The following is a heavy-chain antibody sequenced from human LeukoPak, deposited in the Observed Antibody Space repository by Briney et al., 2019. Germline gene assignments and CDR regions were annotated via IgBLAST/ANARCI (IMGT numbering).Heavy chain of an antibody. CDR3: AGILRGSFDL. Sequence: PGGSLRLSCAASGFTFRSYWMTWVRQAPGRGLEWVSLIYSGGRSDYADSVKGRFIMSRDNSKNTLSLQMNSLSAEDTAVYYCAGILRGSFDLWGQGTLVTVSS. V-gene: IGHV3-53*01. J-gene: IGHJ3*01. CDR2: IYSGGRS. CDR1: GFTFRSYW.